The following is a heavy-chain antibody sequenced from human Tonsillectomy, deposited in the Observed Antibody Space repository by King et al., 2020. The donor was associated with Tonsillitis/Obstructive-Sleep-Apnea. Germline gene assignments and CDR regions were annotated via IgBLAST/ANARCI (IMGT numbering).Heavy chain of an antibody. CDR2: ISWDGGST. V-gene: IGHV3-43*01. CDR3: AKAPAGYYYYMDV. J-gene: IGHJ6*03. CDR1: GFTFDDYT. Sequence: VQLVESGGVVVQPGGSLRLSCAASGFTFDDYTMHWVRQAPGKGLEWVSLISWDGGSTYFADSVKGRFTISRDNSKNSLYLQMNSLRTEDTALYYCAKAPAGYYYYMDVWGKGTTVTVSS.